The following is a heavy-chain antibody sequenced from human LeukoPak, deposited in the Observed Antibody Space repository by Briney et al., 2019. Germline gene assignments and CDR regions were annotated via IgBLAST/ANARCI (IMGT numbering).Heavy chain of an antibody. D-gene: IGHD3-22*01. J-gene: IGHJ4*02. CDR2: ISAYNGNT. CDR3: ASGYYYDSSGYYGLVY. CDR1: GYTFTSYG. V-gene: IGHV1-18*01. Sequence: ASVKVSCEASGYTFTSYGISWVRQAPGQGLEWMGWISAYNGNTNYAQKLQGRVTMTTDTSTSTAYMELRSLRSDDTAVYYCASGYYYDSSGYYGLVYWGQGTLVTVSS.